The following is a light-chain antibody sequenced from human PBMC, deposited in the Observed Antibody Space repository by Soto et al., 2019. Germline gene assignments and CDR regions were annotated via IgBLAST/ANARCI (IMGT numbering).Light chain of an antibody. CDR1: QSVSGSY. Sequence: EIVLTQSPGTLSLSPGERATLSCRASQSVSGSYLAWYQQKPGQAPRLLIYGASSRATGIPDRFSGSGSGTDFTLTISRLEPEDFAVYSCQQYGSSPLVTFGQGTKVDIK. CDR2: GAS. J-gene: IGKJ1*01. V-gene: IGKV3-20*01. CDR3: QQYGSSPLVT.